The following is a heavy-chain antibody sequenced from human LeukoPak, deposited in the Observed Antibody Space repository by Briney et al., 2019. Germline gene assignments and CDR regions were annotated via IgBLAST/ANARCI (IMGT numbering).Heavy chain of an antibody. CDR2: ISYDGSDK. Sequence: GGSLRLSCTASGFTFSRHDVHGVRQAPGKGLEGVPVISYDGSDKHYADSVKGRFTISRDNSKNTLYLQMNSLRAEDTAVYYCAKDYSSGWFYYFDYWGQGTLVTVSS. CDR1: GFTFSRHD. D-gene: IGHD6-19*01. V-gene: IGHV3-30*18. CDR3: AKDYSSGWFYYFDY. J-gene: IGHJ4*02.